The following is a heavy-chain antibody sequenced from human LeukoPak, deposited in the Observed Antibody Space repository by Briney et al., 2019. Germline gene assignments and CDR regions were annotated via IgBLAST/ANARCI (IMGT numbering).Heavy chain of an antibody. J-gene: IGHJ4*02. D-gene: IGHD6-19*01. V-gene: IGHV1-18*01. CDR1: GYTFTSYD. CDR3: ARDSSGWYDDY. Sequence: ASVKVSCMASGYTFTSYDISWVRQAPGQGLEWMGWISAYNGNTNYAQKLQGRVTMTTDTSTSTAYMELRSLRSDDTAVYYCARDSSGWYDDYWGQGTLVTVSS. CDR2: ISAYNGNT.